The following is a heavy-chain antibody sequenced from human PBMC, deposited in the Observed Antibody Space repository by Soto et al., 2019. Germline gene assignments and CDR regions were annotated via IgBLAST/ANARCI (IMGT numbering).Heavy chain of an antibody. Sequence: SVKVSCKASGGTFSSYTISWVRQAPGQGLEWMGRIIPILGIASYAQKFQGRVTITADKSTSTAYMELSSLRSEDTAVYYCARGIVVVPAALNWFDPWGQGTLVTVSS. CDR2: IIPILGIA. V-gene: IGHV1-69*02. CDR1: GGTFSSYT. D-gene: IGHD2-2*01. J-gene: IGHJ5*02. CDR3: ARGIVVVPAALNWFDP.